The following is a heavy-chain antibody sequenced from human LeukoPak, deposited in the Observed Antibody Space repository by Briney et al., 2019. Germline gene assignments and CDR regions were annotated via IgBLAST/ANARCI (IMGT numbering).Heavy chain of an antibody. D-gene: IGHD6-13*01. Sequence: GGSLRLSCAASGFTVSSNYMSWVRQAPGKGLEWVSLIYSGGSTYYADSVKGRFTISRDNSKNTLYLQMNSLRAEDTAVYYCARDSGSPQDAFDIWGQGTMVTVSS. CDR3: ARDSGSPQDAFDI. CDR2: IYSGGST. CDR1: GFTVSSNY. J-gene: IGHJ3*02. V-gene: IGHV3-66*01.